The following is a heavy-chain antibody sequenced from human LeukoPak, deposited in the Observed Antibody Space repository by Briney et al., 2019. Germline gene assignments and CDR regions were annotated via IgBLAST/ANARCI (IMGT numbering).Heavy chain of an antibody. J-gene: IGHJ4*02. CDR2: IRSNANSYAT. V-gene: IGHV3-73*01. CDR3: ISRRDCTSTSCYVASDFDY. Sequence: PGGSLRLSCAVSGFTFSGSAMHWVRQASGKGLEWVGRIRSNANSYATAYAASVKGSFTVSRDDSKSTAYLQMNSLKIEDTAVYYCISRRDCTSTSCYVASDFDYWGQGTLVTVSS. CDR1: GFTFSGSA. D-gene: IGHD2-2*01.